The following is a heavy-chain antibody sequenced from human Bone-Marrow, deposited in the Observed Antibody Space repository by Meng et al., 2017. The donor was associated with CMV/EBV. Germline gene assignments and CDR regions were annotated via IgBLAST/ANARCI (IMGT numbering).Heavy chain of an antibody. D-gene: IGHD2-2*01. V-gene: IGHV3-21*01. Sequence: GESLKISCAASGFTFSSYSMNWVRQAPGKGLEWVSSISSSSSYIYYADSVKGRFTISRDNAKNSLYLQMNSLRAEDTAVYYCARRFPVVPAAMSFDYWGQGTLVTVSS. CDR1: GFTFSSYS. J-gene: IGHJ4*02. CDR2: ISSSSSYI. CDR3: ARRFPVVPAAMSFDY.